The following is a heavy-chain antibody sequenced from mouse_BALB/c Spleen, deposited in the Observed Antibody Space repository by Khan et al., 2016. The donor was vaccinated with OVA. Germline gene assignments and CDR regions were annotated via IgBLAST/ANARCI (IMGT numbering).Heavy chain of an antibody. CDR1: GYIFTSYW. CDR3: AREEALYYFDY. J-gene: IGHJ2*01. V-gene: IGHV1S132*01. D-gene: IGHD3-2*02. Sequence: VQLQQSGAELVRPGASVNLSCKTSGYIFTSYWIHWVKQRSGQGLEWIARIYPGTNNTYYNVKLKDKATLTADKSSSTVYMQLSSLKSEDSAVYFCAREEALYYFDYWGQGTTLTVSS. CDR2: IYPGTNNT.